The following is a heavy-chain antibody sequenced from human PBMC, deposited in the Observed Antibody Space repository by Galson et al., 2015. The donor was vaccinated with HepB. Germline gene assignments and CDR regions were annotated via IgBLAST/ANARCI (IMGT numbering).Heavy chain of an antibody. D-gene: IGHD3-16*01. CDR3: ARGVISFGGVVASRAFDY. Sequence: ILSLTCTVSYDSISTYHWGWIRQPPGKGLEWIGYVYYSGNTEYNPSLKSRVTISVDTSKNQFSLKMRSETAADTAVYYCARGVISFGGVVASRAFDYCSQGILLTVSS. CDR1: YDSISTYH. V-gene: IGHV4-59*01. J-gene: IGHJ4*02. CDR2: VYYSGNT.